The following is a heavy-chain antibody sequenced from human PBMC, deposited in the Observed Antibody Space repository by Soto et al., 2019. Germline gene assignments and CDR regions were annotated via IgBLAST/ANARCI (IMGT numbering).Heavy chain of an antibody. D-gene: IGHD5-18*01. Sequence: QVPLVESGGGLVKPGGSLRLSCAASGFSFSDYYMTWIRQAPGQGLEWVSYISSRSGTIFYEDSVKGRFTLSRDNSTNSMYLQMNSLRAEDTAVYYCAREVDRALVGSPHYFDYWGQGTLVTVSS. J-gene: IGHJ4*01. CDR1: GFSFSDYY. CDR3: AREVDRALVGSPHYFDY. V-gene: IGHV3-11*01. CDR2: ISSRSGTI.